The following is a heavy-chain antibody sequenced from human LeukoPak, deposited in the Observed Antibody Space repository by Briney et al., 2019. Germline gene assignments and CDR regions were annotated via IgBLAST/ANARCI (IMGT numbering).Heavy chain of an antibody. J-gene: IGHJ4*02. V-gene: IGHV7-4-1*02. Sequence: ASVKVSCKASGYTFTGYYMHWVRQAPGQGLEWMGWINTNTGNPTYAQGFTGRFVFSLDTSVSTAYLQISSLKAEDTAVYYCAPGDSWFLYWGQGTLVTVSS. CDR1: GYTFTGYY. CDR2: INTNTGNP. D-gene: IGHD3-22*01. CDR3: APGDSWFLY.